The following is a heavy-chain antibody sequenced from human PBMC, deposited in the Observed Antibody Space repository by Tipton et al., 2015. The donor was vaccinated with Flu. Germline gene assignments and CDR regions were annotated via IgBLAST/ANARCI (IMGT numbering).Heavy chain of an antibody. Sequence: SLRLSCVASGFIVSSYYMSWVRQGPGKGLEWVSITYSGGSTYYADSVKGRCTISRDDSKNTLYLQMNSLRAEDTAVYYCARDSSGYNSGGLGYWGQGTLVTVSS. J-gene: IGHJ4*02. CDR2: TYSGGST. V-gene: IGHV3-53*01. D-gene: IGHD5-24*01. CDR3: ARDSSGYNSGGLGY. CDR1: GFIVSSYY.